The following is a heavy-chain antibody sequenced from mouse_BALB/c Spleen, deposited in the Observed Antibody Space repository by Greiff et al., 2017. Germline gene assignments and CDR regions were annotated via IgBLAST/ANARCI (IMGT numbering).Heavy chain of an antibody. D-gene: IGHD2-2*01. CDR3: ARRRYGSHAMDY. Sequence: LQQPGAELVKPGASVKMSCKASGYTFTSYNMHWVKQTPGQGLEWIGAIYPGNGDTSYNQKFKGKATLTADKSSSTAYMQLSSLTSEDSAVYYCARRRYGSHAMDYWGQGTSVTVSS. V-gene: IGHV1-12*01. CDR1: GYTFTSYN. J-gene: IGHJ4*01. CDR2: IYPGNGDT.